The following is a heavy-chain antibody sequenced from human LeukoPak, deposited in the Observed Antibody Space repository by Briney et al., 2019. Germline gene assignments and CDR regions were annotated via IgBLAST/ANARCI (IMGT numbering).Heavy chain of an antibody. J-gene: IGHJ4*02. CDR2: INHSGST. Sequence: SETLSLTCAVYGGSFSGYYWSWIRQPPGKGLEWIGEINHSGSTNYNPSLKSRVTISVDTSKNQFSPKLSSVTAADTAVYYCARFEYSSGWYDRTYFDYWGQGTLVTVSS. D-gene: IGHD6-19*01. CDR1: GGSFSGYY. V-gene: IGHV4-34*01. CDR3: ARFEYSSGWYDRTYFDY.